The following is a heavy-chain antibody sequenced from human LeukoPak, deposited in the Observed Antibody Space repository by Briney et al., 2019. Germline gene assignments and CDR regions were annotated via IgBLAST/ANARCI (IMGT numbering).Heavy chain of an antibody. CDR1: GDTFSDYD. V-gene: IGHV1-8*01. D-gene: IGHD6-6*01. Sequence: ASVKVSCKASGDTFSDYDINWVRQATGQGLELMGWMNPNSGKTVYAQKFSGRVTMTRNTSISTAYMELSSLRSEDTAVYYCARQRISSHFYHHMDVWGKGTLVTVSS. J-gene: IGHJ6*03. CDR3: ARQRISSHFYHHMDV. CDR2: MNPNSGKT.